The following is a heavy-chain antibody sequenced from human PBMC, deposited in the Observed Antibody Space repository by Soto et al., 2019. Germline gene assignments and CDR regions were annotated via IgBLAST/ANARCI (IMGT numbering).Heavy chain of an antibody. CDR2: ISGSGGST. Sequence: PGWSLRLSCASSVFTFSSYAMSCVRHSPGKGLEWVSAISGSGGSTYYADSVKGRFTISRDISKNTLYLQMNSLRAEDTAVYYCAKDLRPSQPIYYYYGMEGWGQGTTVSVSS. D-gene: IGHD4-17*01. CDR1: VFTFSSYA. J-gene: IGHJ6*01. CDR3: AKDLRPSQPIYYYYGMEG. V-gene: IGHV3-23*01.